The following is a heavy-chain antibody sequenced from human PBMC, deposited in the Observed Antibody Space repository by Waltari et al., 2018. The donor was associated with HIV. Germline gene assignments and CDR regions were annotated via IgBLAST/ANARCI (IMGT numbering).Heavy chain of an antibody. CDR1: GCSISSYY. D-gene: IGHD1-26*01. J-gene: IGHJ4*02. CDR2: IHYSGST. CDR3: ARDNSGSNDY. Sequence: QVQLQESGPGLVKPSETLSLTCTVSGCSISSYYWSWIRQPPGKGLEWIGYIHYSGSTNYNPSLKSRVTISLDTSKNQFSLKLSSVTAADTAFYYCARDNSGSNDYWGQGTLVTVSS. V-gene: IGHV4-59*01.